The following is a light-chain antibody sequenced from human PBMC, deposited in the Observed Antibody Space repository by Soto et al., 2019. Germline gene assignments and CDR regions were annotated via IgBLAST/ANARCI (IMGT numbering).Light chain of an antibody. J-gene: IGKJ1*01. Sequence: DIVLTQSPAALSLSPGERATLSCRASQSLSNNYLAWYQKKPGQSPRLLIYGASTRATGIPDRFSGSGSGTDFTLTISRLEPEDFAVYYCQQYGSSPRTFGQGTKVDI. V-gene: IGKV3-20*01. CDR1: QSLSNNY. CDR2: GAS. CDR3: QQYGSSPRT.